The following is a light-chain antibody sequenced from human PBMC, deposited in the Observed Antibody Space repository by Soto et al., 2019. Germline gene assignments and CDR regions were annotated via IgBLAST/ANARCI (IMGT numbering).Light chain of an antibody. CDR2: DAS. J-gene: IGKJ1*01. V-gene: IGKV3-11*01. CDR1: QSISSY. CDR3: HQQNDLWPPKT. Sequence: VLTQSPVTLSLPPGGRATLSCRASQSISSYLAWYQQKPGQAPRLLISDASTRATGSLARLSGSGYGTELTITISSRQLEDDAVDYYHQQNDLWPPKTFGEGTKVDIK.